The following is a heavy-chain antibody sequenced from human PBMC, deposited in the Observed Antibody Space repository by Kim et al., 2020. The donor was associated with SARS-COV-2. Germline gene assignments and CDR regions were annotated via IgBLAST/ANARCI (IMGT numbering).Heavy chain of an antibody. V-gene: IGHV4-34*01. CDR2: INQSGAT. D-gene: IGHD6-13*01. CDR3: ARTGYSGNDYQLYFDY. CDR1: GGSFSGYY. J-gene: IGHJ4*02. Sequence: SETLSLTCTVYGGSFSGYYWTWIRQPPGKGLEWIGEINQSGATNYNPSLKSRVTISIDTSKNQFSLKIRSVTAADTAVYYCARTGYSGNDYQLYFDYWGQGTVVTVPS.